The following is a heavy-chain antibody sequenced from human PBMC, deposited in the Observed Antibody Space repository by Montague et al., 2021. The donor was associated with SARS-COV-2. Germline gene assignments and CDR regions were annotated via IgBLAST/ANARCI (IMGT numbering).Heavy chain of an antibody. D-gene: IGHD5-24*01. V-gene: IGHV4-59*13. CDR1: GGFISSSY. Sequence: SETLSLTCTVSGGFISSSYWSWIRQPPGKGLEWIGYIYYSGSTNYNPSLETRVTISVDPSKNQFSLKLSSVTAADAAVYYCAREDRWNWFDPWGQGTLVIVSS. CDR2: IYYSGST. J-gene: IGHJ5*02. CDR3: AREDRWNWFDP.